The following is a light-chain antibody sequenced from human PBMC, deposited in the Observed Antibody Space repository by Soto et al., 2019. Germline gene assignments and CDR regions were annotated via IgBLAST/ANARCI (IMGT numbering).Light chain of an antibody. Sequence: QSVLTQPPSGSGAPGQRVTISCTGGSSNIGSTYDVQWYQQLPGTAPKLLLHGNTNRPSGVPDRFSGSRSGTSASLAITGLQVDDEAYYYCQSYDDSLSVHYVFGTGTKVTVL. CDR1: SSNIGSTYD. CDR3: QSYDDSLSVHYV. V-gene: IGLV1-40*01. J-gene: IGLJ1*01. CDR2: GNT.